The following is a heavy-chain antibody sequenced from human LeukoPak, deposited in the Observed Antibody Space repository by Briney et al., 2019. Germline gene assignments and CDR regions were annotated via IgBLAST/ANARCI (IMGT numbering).Heavy chain of an antibody. V-gene: IGHV3-53*01. D-gene: IGHD4-17*01. CDR2: MFPDGRT. J-gene: IGHJ4*02. CDR1: GFSVNDNY. Sequence: SGGPLRLPCAVSGFSVNDNYMSWVRQAPGKGLQWVSVMFPDGRTYYADSVKGRFTISRDLARNTLLLQMHSLRADDTAVHYCARTNPVYGDYDYWGQGTLVTVSS. CDR3: ARTNPVYGDYDY.